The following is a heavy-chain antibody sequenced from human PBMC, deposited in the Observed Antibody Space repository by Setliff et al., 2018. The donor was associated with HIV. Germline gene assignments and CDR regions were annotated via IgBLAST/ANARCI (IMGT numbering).Heavy chain of an antibody. V-gene: IGHV3-53*01. J-gene: IGHJ6*02. CDR1: GLTVSSNY. Sequence: GGSLRLSCAASGLTVSSNYMSWVRQAPGKGLEWVSVIYSGGSTYYAAPVKGRFTISRDDSKNTLYLQMSSLKTEDTAVYYCTTGAPEDVWGQGTTVTVSS. CDR2: IYSGGST. CDR3: TTGAPEDV.